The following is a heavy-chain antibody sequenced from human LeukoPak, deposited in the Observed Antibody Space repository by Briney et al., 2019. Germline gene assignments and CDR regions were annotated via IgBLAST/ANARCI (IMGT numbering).Heavy chain of an antibody. J-gene: IGHJ4*02. D-gene: IGHD3-22*01. CDR3: VRETYYYGSSGYEVIGNFDY. CDR2: ISYDGSNK. Sequence: GGSLRLSCAASGFTFSSYAMHWVRQAPGKGLEWVAVISYDGSNKYYADSVKGRFTISRDNSKNTLYLQMNSLRAEDTAVYYCVRETYYYGSSGYEVIGNFDYWGQGTLVAVSS. CDR1: GFTFSSYA. V-gene: IGHV3-30-3*01.